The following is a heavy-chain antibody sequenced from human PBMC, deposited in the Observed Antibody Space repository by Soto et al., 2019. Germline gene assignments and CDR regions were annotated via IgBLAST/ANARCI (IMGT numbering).Heavy chain of an antibody. CDR1: GFTFSRYS. CDR3: AREVVLTEWYFDN. V-gene: IGHV3-30-3*01. D-gene: IGHD2-21*01. Sequence: QVQLMESGGGVVQPGGSLRLSSATSGFTFSRYSMHWFRQAPGKGLEWVAVTSSDGGTKFYADSVKGRFTVSRDNSKNTLYLQMNSLGPEDTAVYYCAREVVLTEWYFDNWGQGILVTVSS. CDR2: TSSDGGTK. J-gene: IGHJ4*02.